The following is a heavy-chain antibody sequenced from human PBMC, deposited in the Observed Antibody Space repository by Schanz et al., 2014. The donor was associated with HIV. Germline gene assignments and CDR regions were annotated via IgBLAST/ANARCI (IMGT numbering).Heavy chain of an antibody. CDR1: GFTFGSYG. J-gene: IGHJ4*02. Sequence: QVQLVESGGGVVQPGRSLRLSCVASGFTFGSYGMHWARQTPEKGLEWVGVISYDGSNKHYADSVKGRFTISRDNSKNTLYLQLNSLRAEDTAVYYCANEEVPNDYWGQGTLVTVSS. CDR2: ISYDGSNK. V-gene: IGHV3-30*18. CDR3: ANEEVPNDY.